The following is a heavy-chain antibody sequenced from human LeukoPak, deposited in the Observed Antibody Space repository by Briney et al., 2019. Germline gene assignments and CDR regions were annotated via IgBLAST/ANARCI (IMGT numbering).Heavy chain of an antibody. CDR2: INSDGSST. CDR1: GFTFSGYW. CDR3: ARVNYGDHGDY. Sequence: PGGSLRLSCAASGFTFSGYWMHWVRQAPGKGLVWVSRINSDGSSTSYADSVKGRFTISRDNAKNTLYLQMNSLRAEDTAVYYCARVNYGDHGDYWGQGTLVTVSS. V-gene: IGHV3-74*01. D-gene: IGHD4-17*01. J-gene: IGHJ4*02.